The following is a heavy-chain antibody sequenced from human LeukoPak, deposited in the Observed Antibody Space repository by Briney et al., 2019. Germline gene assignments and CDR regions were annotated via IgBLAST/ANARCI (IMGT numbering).Heavy chain of an antibody. CDR3: AKDLKMDCSSTSCSYFDY. CDR2: ISDRGSST. J-gene: IGHJ4*02. V-gene: IGHV3-23*01. Sequence: PGGSLRLSCAASGFTFSSYAMSWVRQAPGKGLEWVSAISDRGSSTYYADSVKGRFTISRDNSKNTLYLQMNSLRAEDTAVYYCAKDLKMDCSSTSCSYFDYWGQGTLVTVSS. CDR1: GFTFSSYA. D-gene: IGHD2-2*01.